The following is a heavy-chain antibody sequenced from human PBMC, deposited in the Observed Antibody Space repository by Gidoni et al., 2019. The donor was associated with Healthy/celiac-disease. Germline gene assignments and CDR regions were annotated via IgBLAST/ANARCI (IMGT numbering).Heavy chain of an antibody. J-gene: IGHJ2*01. Sequence: EVQLLESGGGLVQPGGSLRLSCAASGFTFSSYAISWVRQAPGKGLEWVSAISGSGGSTYYADSVKGRFTISRDNSKNTLYLQMNSLRAEDTAVYYCAKTADSSSWYGWYFDLWGRGTLVTVSS. CDR3: AKTADSSSWYGWYFDL. CDR2: ISGSGGST. CDR1: GFTFSSYA. D-gene: IGHD6-13*01. V-gene: IGHV3-23*01.